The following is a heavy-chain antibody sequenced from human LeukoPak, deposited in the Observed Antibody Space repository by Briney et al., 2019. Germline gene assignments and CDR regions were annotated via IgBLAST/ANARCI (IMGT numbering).Heavy chain of an antibody. V-gene: IGHV3-66*01. Sequence: GGSLRLSCAASGFTVSSNYMSWVRQAPGKGLEWVSVIYSGGSTYYADSVKGRFTISRDNSKNTLYLQMNSLRAEDTAVYYCARDSGSSMVRGILREPGGMDVWGQGTTVTVSS. J-gene: IGHJ6*02. CDR2: IYSGGST. D-gene: IGHD3-10*01. CDR1: GFTVSSNY. CDR3: ARDSGSSMVRGILREPGGMDV.